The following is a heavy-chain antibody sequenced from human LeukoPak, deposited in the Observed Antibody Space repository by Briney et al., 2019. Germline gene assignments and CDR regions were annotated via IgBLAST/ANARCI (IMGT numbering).Heavy chain of an antibody. V-gene: IGHV3-53*01. J-gene: IGHJ4*02. CDR2: VYTDGRT. CDR1: GFTVNRDY. Sequence: PGGSLRLSCAASGFTVNRDYMSWVRQSPGKGLEWVSVVYTDGRTFYADSVKGRFTISRDDFKNTVFLQMNSLRAEDTAIYFCTRGSSTVSAGYNWGRGTMVIVSS. D-gene: IGHD1-1*01. CDR3: TRGSSTVSAGYN.